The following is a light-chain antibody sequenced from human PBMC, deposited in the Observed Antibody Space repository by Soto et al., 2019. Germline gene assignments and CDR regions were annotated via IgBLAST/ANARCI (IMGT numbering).Light chain of an antibody. CDR2: DVS. CDR1: SSDVGGYNY. J-gene: IGLJ1*01. V-gene: IGLV2-14*01. CDR3: YSYTTISTYV. Sequence: QSALTQPASVSGSPGQSITISCTGTSSDVGGYNYVSWYQQHPPKAPKLMIYDVSNRPSGVSDRFSGSKSGNTASLTISGLQAEDEADYYCYSYTTISTYVFGTGTKLTVL.